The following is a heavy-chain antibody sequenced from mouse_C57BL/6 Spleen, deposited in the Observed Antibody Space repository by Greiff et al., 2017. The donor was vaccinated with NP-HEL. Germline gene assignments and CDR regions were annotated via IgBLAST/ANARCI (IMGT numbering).Heavy chain of an antibody. V-gene: IGHV1-62-2*01. CDR3: ARHEGEYYFDY. CDR1: GYTFTEYT. J-gene: IGHJ2*01. CDR2: FYPGSGSI. D-gene: IGHD2-13*01. Sequence: QVQLKESGAELVKPGASVKLSCKASGYTFTEYTIHWVKQRSGQGLEWIGWFYPGSGSIKYNEKFKDKATLTADKSSSTAYMELSRLASEDSAVYCCARHEGEYYFDYWGQGTTLTVSS.